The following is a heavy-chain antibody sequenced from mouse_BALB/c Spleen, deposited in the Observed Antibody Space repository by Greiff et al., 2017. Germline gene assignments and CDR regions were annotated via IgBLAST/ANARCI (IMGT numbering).Heavy chain of an antibody. D-gene: IGHD2-4*01. CDR1: GYAFSSYW. J-gene: IGHJ2*01. CDR2: IYPGDGDT. Sequence: QVQLKESGAELVRPGSSVKISCKASGYAFSSYWMNWVKQRPGQGLEWIGQIYPGDGDTNYNGKFKGKATLTADKSSSTAYMQLSSLTSEDSAVYFCARCGDYDDYWGQGTTLTVSS. CDR3: ARCGDYDDY. V-gene: IGHV1-80*01.